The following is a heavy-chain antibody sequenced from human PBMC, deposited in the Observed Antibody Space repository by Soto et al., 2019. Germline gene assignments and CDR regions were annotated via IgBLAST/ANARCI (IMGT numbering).Heavy chain of an antibody. J-gene: IGHJ6*03. CDR3: ARVPANYYYYYMDV. Sequence: QVQLQQWGAGLLKPSETLSLTCAVYGGSFSGYYWSWIRQPPGKGLEWIGEINHSGSTNYNPSLKRRVTISVDTSKNQCSLKLSSVTAADTAVYYCARVPANYYYYYMDVWGKGTTVTVSS. CDR1: GGSFSGYY. V-gene: IGHV4-34*01. CDR2: INHSGST.